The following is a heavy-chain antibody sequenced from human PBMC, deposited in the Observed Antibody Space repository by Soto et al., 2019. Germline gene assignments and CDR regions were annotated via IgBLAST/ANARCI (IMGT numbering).Heavy chain of an antibody. CDR1: GGSISSYY. V-gene: IGHV4-59*08. J-gene: IGHJ4*02. CDR2: IYYSGST. Sequence: SETLSLTCTVSGGSISSYYWSWIRQPPGKGLEWIGYIYYSGSTNYNPSLKSRVTISVDTSKNQFSLKLSSETAADTAVYYCARSRIGSSWYGAYYFDYWGQGTLVTVSS. CDR3: ARSRIGSSWYGAYYFDY. D-gene: IGHD6-13*01.